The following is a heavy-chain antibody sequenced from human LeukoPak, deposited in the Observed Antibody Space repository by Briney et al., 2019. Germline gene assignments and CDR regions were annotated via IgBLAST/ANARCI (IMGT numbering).Heavy chain of an antibody. CDR1: GFILRSFD. D-gene: IGHD3-22*01. J-gene: IGHJ4*02. V-gene: IGHV3-30*02. CDR2: IRYDGSDK. CDR3: AKDRGDYFDISSQSFDS. Sequence: GGSLRLSCAASGFILRSFDMHWVRQAPGKGLEWVASIRYDGSDKYYADSVKGRFTVSRDNSQNTLYLQMSSLTTEDTAVYYCAKDRGDYFDISSQSFDSWGQGTLVTVSS.